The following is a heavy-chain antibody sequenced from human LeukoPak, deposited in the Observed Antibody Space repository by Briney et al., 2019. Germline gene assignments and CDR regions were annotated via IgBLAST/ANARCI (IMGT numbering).Heavy chain of an antibody. D-gene: IGHD2-21*02. J-gene: IGHJ4*02. Sequence: TGGSLRLSCAASGFTFSMFSMNWVRQAPGKGREGISYISSSSSTIHYADSVKGRFTISRGNAKKSLYLQMSSLRAEDTALYFCVRDSYCGGDCYRLHDLWGQGTLVAVSS. CDR3: VRDSYCGGDCYRLHDL. CDR2: ISSSSSTI. CDR1: GFTFSMFS. V-gene: IGHV3-48*01.